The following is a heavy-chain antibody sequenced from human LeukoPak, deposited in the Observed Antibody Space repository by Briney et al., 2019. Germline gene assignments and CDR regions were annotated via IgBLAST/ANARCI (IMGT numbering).Heavy chain of an antibody. Sequence: GGSLRLSCAASGFTFSSFEMNWVRQAPGKGLEWVSYISGSGITIYYADSVRGRFIISRDNTGNSLYLQMNSLRADDTALYYCARWMSGSNWGFDHWGQGTLVTVSS. CDR1: GFTFSSFE. V-gene: IGHV3-48*03. CDR2: ISGSGITI. CDR3: ARWMSGSNWGFDH. D-gene: IGHD5-24*01. J-gene: IGHJ4*02.